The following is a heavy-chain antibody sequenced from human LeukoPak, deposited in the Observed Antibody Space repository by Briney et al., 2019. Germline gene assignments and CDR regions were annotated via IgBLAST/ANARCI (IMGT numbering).Heavy chain of an antibody. V-gene: IGHV1-18*01. Sequence: ASVKVSCKASGYTFTSYGISWVRQAPGQGLEWMGGISAYNGNTNYAQKLQGRVTMTTDTSTSTAYMELRSLRSDDAAVYYCANTYYYDSSGYYHYWGQGTLVTVSS. CDR3: ANTYYYDSSGYYHY. J-gene: IGHJ4*02. CDR1: GYTFTSYG. D-gene: IGHD3-22*01. CDR2: ISAYNGNT.